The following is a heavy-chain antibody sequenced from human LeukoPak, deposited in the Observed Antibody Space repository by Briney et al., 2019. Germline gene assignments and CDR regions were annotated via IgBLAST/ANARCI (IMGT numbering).Heavy chain of an antibody. CDR3: AKDAITYDSSGYYYGDY. V-gene: IGHV3-30*18. CDR1: GFTFSSYG. CDR2: ISYDGSNK. J-gene: IGHJ4*02. Sequence: PGRSLRLSCAASGFTFSSYGMHWVRQAPGKGLEWVAVISYDGSNKYYADSVKGRFTISRDNSKNTLYLQMNSLRAEDTAVYYCAKDAITYDSSGYYYGDYWGQGTLVTVSP. D-gene: IGHD3-22*01.